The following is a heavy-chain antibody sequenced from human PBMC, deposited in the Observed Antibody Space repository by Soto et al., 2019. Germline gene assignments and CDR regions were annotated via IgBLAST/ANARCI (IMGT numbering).Heavy chain of an antibody. CDR1: GGSISSGDYY. CDR2: IYYSGST. D-gene: IGHD5-12*01. Sequence: SETLSLTCTVSGGSISSGDYYWSWIRQPPGKGLEWIGYIYYSGSTYYNPSLKSRVTISVDTSKNQFSLKLSSVTAADTAVYYCARNSDYNLGSGYSFDYWGQGTLVTVSS. CDR3: ARNSDYNLGSGYSFDY. J-gene: IGHJ4*02. V-gene: IGHV4-30-4*02.